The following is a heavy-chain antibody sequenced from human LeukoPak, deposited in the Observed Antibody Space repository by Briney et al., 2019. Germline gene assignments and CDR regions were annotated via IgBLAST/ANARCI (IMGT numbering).Heavy chain of an antibody. D-gene: IGHD2-21*02. Sequence: ASVKVSCKASGYTFTSYYMHWVRQAPGQGLEWMGIINPSGGSTSYAQKFQGRVTMTRDMSTSTVYMELSSLRSEDTAVYYCAKEGQPLLGESFFDYWGQGTLVTVSS. CDR3: AKEGQPLLGESFFDY. V-gene: IGHV1-46*01. CDR1: GYTFTSYY. CDR2: INPSGGST. J-gene: IGHJ4*02.